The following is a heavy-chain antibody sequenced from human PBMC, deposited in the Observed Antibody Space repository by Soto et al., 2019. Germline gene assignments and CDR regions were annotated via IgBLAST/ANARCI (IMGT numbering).Heavy chain of an antibody. D-gene: IGHD3-22*01. CDR1: GYSFTSYW. J-gene: IGHJ6*02. Sequence: PGESLKISCKGSGYSFTSYWIGWVRQMPGKGLEWMGIIYPGDSDTRYSPSFQGQVTISADKSISTAYLQWSSLKASDTAMYYCVRVTGYYDSSGYFHYYYGMDVWGQGTTVTVSS. CDR2: IYPGDSDT. V-gene: IGHV5-51*01. CDR3: VRVTGYYDSSGYFHYYYGMDV.